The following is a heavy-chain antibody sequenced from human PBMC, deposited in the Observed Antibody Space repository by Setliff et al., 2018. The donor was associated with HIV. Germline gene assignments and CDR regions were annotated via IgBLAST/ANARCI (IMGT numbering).Heavy chain of an antibody. CDR3: TRASCTSPACPDDAFDI. Sequence: PGGSLRLSCAASGFTFSDHYMDWVRQAPGEGLEWVGRIRNKPCGYSTEYAASVKGRFTISRDDSENSLYLQMHSLKTEDTAVYYCTRASCTSPACPDDAFDIWGQGTMVTVSS. V-gene: IGHV3-72*01. D-gene: IGHD2-2*01. CDR1: GFTFSDHY. CDR2: IRNKPCGYST. J-gene: IGHJ3*02.